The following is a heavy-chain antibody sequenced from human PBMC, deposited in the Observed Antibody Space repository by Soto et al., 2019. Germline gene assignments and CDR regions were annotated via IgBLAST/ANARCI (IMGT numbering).Heavy chain of an antibody. CDR2: INHGGST. CDR3: ARRLVNRPVDP. V-gene: IGHV4-34*01. Sequence: SATLCLTCAGDCQSFSGYQGGWISKPPGQGLVGSGGINHGGSTNYNPSLKSRVTISLDTSKNQFSLKLNSVTAACTAVYYCARRLVNRPVDPWGQG. J-gene: IGHJ5*02. CDR1: CQSFSGYQ. D-gene: IGHD2-15*01.